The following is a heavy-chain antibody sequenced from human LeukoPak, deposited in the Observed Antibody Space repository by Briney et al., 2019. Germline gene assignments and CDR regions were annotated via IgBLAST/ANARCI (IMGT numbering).Heavy chain of an antibody. Sequence: GGSLRLSCAASGFTFSNAWMSWVRQAPGKGLEWVGRIKSKTDGGTTDYAAPVKGRFTISRDDSKNTLYLQMNSLKTEDTAVYYRTTDWGVDTAVGLFDYWGQGTLVTVSS. D-gene: IGHD5-18*01. CDR2: IKSKTDGGTT. CDR3: TTDWGVDTAVGLFDY. V-gene: IGHV3-15*01. CDR1: GFTFSNAW. J-gene: IGHJ4*02.